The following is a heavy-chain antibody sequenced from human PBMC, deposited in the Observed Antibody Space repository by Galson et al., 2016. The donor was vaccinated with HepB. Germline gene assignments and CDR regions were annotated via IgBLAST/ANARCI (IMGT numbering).Heavy chain of an antibody. V-gene: IGHV3-11*06. D-gene: IGHD6-25*01. CDR1: GFTFSDFY. CDR2: ISSGGRDT. J-gene: IGHJ5*02. Sequence: SLRLSCAASGFTFSDFYMAWIRPAPGKGLEYVSHISSGGRDTNYADSVKGRFTISRDNAKKSLYLRMNSLRAEDTAVYYCARDRTSRAALDPWGQGTLVTVSS. CDR3: ARDRTSRAALDP.